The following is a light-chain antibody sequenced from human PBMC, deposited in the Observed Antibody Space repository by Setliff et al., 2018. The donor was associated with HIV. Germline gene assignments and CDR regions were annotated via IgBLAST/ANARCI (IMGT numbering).Light chain of an antibody. J-gene: IGLJ1*01. CDR2: DVS. CDR3: TSYTINTLYV. V-gene: IGLV2-14*03. CDR1: SDDIGRYYY. Sequence: SALTQPASVSGSPGQAITISCTGTSDDIGRYYYVSWYQQLPGKAPKLIMYDVSHRPSGVSTRFSGSKSGDTASLTISVLQAEDEAHYYCTSYTINTLYVFGSGTKVTVL.